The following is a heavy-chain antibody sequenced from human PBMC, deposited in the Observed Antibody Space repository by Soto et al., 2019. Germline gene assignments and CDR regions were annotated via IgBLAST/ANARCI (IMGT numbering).Heavy chain of an antibody. V-gene: IGHV3-23*01. CDR1: GFIFSNFA. Sequence: GGSLRLSCAASGFIFSNFAMYWVRRAPGKGLEWVSSIRQSGDRSSYADSAKGRFTISRDNSKNTLYLQMNGLRAEDTALYYCAKGRSYYYYYGVDVWGQGTTVTVSS. CDR2: IRQSGDRS. CDR3: AKGRSYYYYYGVDV. J-gene: IGHJ6*02.